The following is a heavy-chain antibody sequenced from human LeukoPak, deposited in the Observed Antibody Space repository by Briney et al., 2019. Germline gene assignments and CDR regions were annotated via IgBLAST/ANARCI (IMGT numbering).Heavy chain of an antibody. CDR2: ISSSGSTI. CDR1: GFTFSSYE. Sequence: PGGSLRLSCAASGFTFSSYEMNWVRQAPGKGLEWVSYISSSGSTIYYADSVKGRFTISRDNSKNTLYLQMNSLRAEDTAVYYCAKGIRYFDWLFDYWGQGTLVTVSS. D-gene: IGHD3-9*01. V-gene: IGHV3-48*03. J-gene: IGHJ4*02. CDR3: AKGIRYFDWLFDY.